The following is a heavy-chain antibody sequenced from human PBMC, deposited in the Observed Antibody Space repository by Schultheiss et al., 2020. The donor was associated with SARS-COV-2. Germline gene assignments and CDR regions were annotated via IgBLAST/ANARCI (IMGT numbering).Heavy chain of an antibody. V-gene: IGHV3-21*01. D-gene: IGHD2-15*01. J-gene: IGHJ6*02. CDR2: ISSSSSYI. Sequence: GGSLRLSCAASGFTFSSYSMNWVRQAPGKGLEWVSSISSSSSYIYYADSVKGRFTISRDNAKNSLYLQMNSLRAEDTAVYYCARDLVGGSNYYYDGMDVWGQGTTVTVSS. CDR1: GFTFSSYS. CDR3: ARDLVGGSNYYYDGMDV.